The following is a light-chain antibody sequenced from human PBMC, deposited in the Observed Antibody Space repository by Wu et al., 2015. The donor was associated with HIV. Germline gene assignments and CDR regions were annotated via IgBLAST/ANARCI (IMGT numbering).Light chain of an antibody. J-gene: IGKJ1*01. CDR1: QGVSSY. CDR3: QQYYTYPVT. Sequence: AIRITQSPSSLSASTGDRVTITCRASQGVSSYLAWYQQKPGKAPKLLIYAASTLQSGVPSRFSGSGSGTNFTLTISCLQSEDFATYYCQQYYTYPVTFGQGTKVEV. CDR2: AAS. V-gene: IGKV1-8*01.